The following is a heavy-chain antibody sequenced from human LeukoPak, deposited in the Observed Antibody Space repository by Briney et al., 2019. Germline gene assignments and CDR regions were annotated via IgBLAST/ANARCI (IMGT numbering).Heavy chain of an antibody. CDR1: GFTFSSYA. CDR3: ARDAGNWSPRWYFDY. D-gene: IGHD1-1*01. J-gene: IGHJ4*02. Sequence: GGSLRLSCAASGFTFSSYAMHWVRQAPGKGLEWVAVISYDGSNKYYADSVKGRFTISRDNSKNTLYLQMNSLRAEDTAVYYCARDAGNWSPRWYFDYWGQGTLVTVSS. V-gene: IGHV3-30-3*01. CDR2: ISYDGSNK.